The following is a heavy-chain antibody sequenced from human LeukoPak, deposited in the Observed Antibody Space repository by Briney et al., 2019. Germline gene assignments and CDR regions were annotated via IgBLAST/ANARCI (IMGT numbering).Heavy chain of an antibody. V-gene: IGHV1-18*01. CDR1: GYTFTSYG. J-gene: IGHJ4*02. D-gene: IGHD3-22*01. Sequence: ASVKVSCKASGYTFTSYGISWVRQAPGQGLEWMGWISAYNGNTNYAQKLQGRVTMTTDTSTSTAYMELRSLRSDDTAVYYCAREGVGDYYDSSGYSDYWGQGTLVTVSS. CDR3: AREGVGDYYDSSGYSDY. CDR2: ISAYNGNT.